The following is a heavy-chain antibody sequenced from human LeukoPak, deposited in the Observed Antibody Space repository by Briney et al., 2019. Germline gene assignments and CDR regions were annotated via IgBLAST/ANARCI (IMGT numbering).Heavy chain of an antibody. CDR2: ISSSSSYI. D-gene: IGHD3-16*02. Sequence: GGTLRLSCAASGFTFSSYSMNWVRQAPGKGLEWVSSISSSSSYIYYADSVKGRFTISRDNAKNSLYLQMNSLRAEDTAVYYCARGFGLGELSLDYWGQGTLVTVSS. CDR3: ARGFGLGELSLDY. V-gene: IGHV3-21*01. J-gene: IGHJ4*02. CDR1: GFTFSSYS.